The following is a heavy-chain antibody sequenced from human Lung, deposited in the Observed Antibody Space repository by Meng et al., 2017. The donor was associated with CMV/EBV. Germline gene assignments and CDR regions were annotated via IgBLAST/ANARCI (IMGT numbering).Heavy chain of an antibody. CDR1: GVSISGFY. D-gene: IGHD1-26*01. V-gene: IGHV4-4*07. Sequence: QVQLQESGPGLVKPSETLSLTCSVSGVSISGFYWSWIRQPAGKGLEWIGRIYINGDTNYNPSLKSRVTISKDTSKNQISLRLTSVTAADTAIYYCATGSGDFDHWGRGTLVTVSS. CDR3: ATGSGDFDH. J-gene: IGHJ4*02. CDR2: IYINGDT.